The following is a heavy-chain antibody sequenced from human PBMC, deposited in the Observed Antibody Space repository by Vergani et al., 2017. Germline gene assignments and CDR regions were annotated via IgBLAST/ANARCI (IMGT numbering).Heavy chain of an antibody. CDR2: IYYSGST. CDR1: GGSISSYY. CDR3: ARDAGINQGVDC. Sequence: QVQLQESGPGLVKPSETLSLTCTVSGGSISSYYWSWIRQPPGKGLEWIGYIYYSGSTNYNPSLKSRVTISVDTSKNQFSLKLSSVTAADTAVYYCARDAGINQGVDCWGQGTLVTVSS. J-gene: IGHJ4*02. D-gene: IGHD3-10*01. V-gene: IGHV4-59*01.